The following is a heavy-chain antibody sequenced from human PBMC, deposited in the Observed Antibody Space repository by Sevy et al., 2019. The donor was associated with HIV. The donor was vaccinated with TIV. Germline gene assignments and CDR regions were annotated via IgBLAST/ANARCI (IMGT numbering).Heavy chain of an antibody. CDR1: GGSISSYY. CDR2: IYYSGST. D-gene: IGHD5-18*01. V-gene: IGHV4-59*01. CDR3: ARAKVDTAMVTGRHFDY. Sequence: SETLSLTCTVSGGSISSYYWSWIRQPPGKGLEWIGYIYYSGSTNYNPSLKSRVTISVDTSKNQFSLKLSSVTAADTAVYYCARAKVDTAMVTGRHFDYWGQGTLVTVSS. J-gene: IGHJ4*02.